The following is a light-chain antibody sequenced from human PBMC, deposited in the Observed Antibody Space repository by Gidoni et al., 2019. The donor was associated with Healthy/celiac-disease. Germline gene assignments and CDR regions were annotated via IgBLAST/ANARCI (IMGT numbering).Light chain of an antibody. V-gene: IGKV1-39*01. CDR3: QQSYSTSWT. CDR2: AAS. CDR1: QSSSSY. Sequence: DIQMTQSPSSLSASGGDRVTITCRASQSSSSYLNRYQQKPGKAPKLRIYAASSLQTGVPSRFSGSGSGTDFTLTISSLQPEDFATYYCQQSYSTSWTFGQGTKVEIK. J-gene: IGKJ1*01.